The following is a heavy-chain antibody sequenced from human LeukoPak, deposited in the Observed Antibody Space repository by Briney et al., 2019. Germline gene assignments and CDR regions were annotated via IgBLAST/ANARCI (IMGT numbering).Heavy chain of an antibody. CDR2: IYSNGNN. Sequence: SETLSLTCSVSGGSISNYHWTWIRQLGGKGLEWIGRIYSNGNNNYNPSLMSRVTMSVDTSKNQFSLKLSSVTAADTAVYYCARLSYGGNSYGMDVWSQGTTVTVSS. CDR3: ARLSYGGNSYGMDV. CDR1: GGSISNYH. J-gene: IGHJ6*02. D-gene: IGHD4-23*01. V-gene: IGHV4-4*07.